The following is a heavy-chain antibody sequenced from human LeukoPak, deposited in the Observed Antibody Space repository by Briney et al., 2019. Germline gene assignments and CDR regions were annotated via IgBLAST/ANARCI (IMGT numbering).Heavy chain of an antibody. Sequence: ASVKVSCKASGYTFTSYYMHWVRQAPGQGLEWMGIINPSGGSTSYAQKFQGRVTMTRDTSTSTVYTELSSLRSEDTAVYYCAREEGSGKGLDYWGQGTLVTVSS. CDR2: INPSGGST. D-gene: IGHD3-3*01. V-gene: IGHV1-46*01. J-gene: IGHJ4*02. CDR3: AREEGSGKGLDY. CDR1: GYTFTSYY.